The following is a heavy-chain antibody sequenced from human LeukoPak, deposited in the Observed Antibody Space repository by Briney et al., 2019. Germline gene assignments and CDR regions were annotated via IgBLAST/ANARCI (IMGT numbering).Heavy chain of an antibody. CDR1: GFTFSSYS. CDR2: ISSSSSCI. V-gene: IGHV3-21*01. D-gene: IGHD1-26*01. CDR3: APLSRVGAILGPIDY. J-gene: IGHJ4*02. Sequence: GGSLRLSCAASGFTFSSYSMNWVRQAPGKGLEWVSSISSSSSCIYYADSVKGRFTISRDNAKNSLYLQMNSLRAEDTAVYYCAPLSRVGAILGPIDYWGQGTLVTVSS.